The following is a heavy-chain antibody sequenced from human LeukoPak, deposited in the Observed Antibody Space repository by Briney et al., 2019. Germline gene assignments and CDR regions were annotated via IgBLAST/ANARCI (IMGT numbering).Heavy chain of an antibody. CDR3: TRERIDYGDYNWFDP. CDR1: GFTFSSYA. Sequence: GGSLRLSCAASGFTFSSYAMGWVRQAPGEGLQWVSGISGSGSGTYYADSVRGRFTISRDNSKNTLYLQMNSLRAEDTAVYYCTRERIDYGDYNWFDPWGQGTLVTVSS. J-gene: IGHJ5*02. D-gene: IGHD4-17*01. CDR2: ISGSGSGT. V-gene: IGHV3-23*01.